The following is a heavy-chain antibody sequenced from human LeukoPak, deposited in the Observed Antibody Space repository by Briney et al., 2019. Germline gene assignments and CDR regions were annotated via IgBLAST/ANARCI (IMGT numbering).Heavy chain of an antibody. CDR3: VKDGTRSLRGRFDP. V-gene: IGHV3-9*01. J-gene: IGHJ5*02. Sequence: PGRSLRLSCAASGFTFDDYAMHWVRRAPGKGLEWVSGIYWNSGDIGYADSVKGRFTISRDNAKNSLFLQMNSLRAEDTALYFCVKDGTRSLRGRFDPWGQGTLVTVSS. CDR2: IYWNSGDI. CDR1: GFTFDDYA.